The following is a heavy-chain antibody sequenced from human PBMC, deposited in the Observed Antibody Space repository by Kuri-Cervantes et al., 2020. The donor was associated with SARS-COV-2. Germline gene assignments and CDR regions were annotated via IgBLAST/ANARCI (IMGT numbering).Heavy chain of an antibody. Sequence: GGSLRLSCAASGFIFSDYFLHWVRQAPGKGLEWVAVISYDASNKYYADSVKGRFTISRDNSKNTLFLQMNSLRAEDTAVYYCASLGSGKGAIDYWGQGTLVTVSS. D-gene: IGHD6-25*01. CDR2: ISYDASNK. J-gene: IGHJ4*02. V-gene: IGHV3-30-3*01. CDR3: ASLGSGKGAIDY. CDR1: GFIFSDYF.